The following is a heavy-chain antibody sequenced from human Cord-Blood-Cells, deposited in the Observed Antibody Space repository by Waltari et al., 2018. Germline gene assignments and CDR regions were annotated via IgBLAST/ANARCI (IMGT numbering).Heavy chain of an antibody. CDR3: ASPTDRGAFDI. Sequence: QLQLQESGPGLVKPSETLSLTCTVSGGSISSSSYYWGWIRQPPGKGLEWIGSISYSGSTYYNPSLKSRVTISVDTSKNQFSLKLSSVTAADTAVYYCASPTDRGAFDIWGQGTMVTVSS. CDR2: ISYSGST. J-gene: IGHJ3*02. D-gene: IGHD1-1*01. V-gene: IGHV4-39*01. CDR1: GGSISSSSYY.